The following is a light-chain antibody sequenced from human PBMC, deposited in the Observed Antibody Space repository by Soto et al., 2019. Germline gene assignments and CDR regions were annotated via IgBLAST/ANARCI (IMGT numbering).Light chain of an antibody. CDR2: DAS. V-gene: IGKV1-5*01. Sequence: DIQMTQSPSTLSASVGDRVTITCRASQSISSWLAWYQQKPGKAPKLLIYDASSLESGVPSRFSGSGSGTEFTLTISSLQPDDFATYYCQQYNSSQFGHGTKVEIK. J-gene: IGKJ1*01. CDR3: QQYNSSQ. CDR1: QSISSW.